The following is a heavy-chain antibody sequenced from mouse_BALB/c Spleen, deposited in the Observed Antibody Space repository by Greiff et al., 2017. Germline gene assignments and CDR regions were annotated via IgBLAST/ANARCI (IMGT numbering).Heavy chain of an antibody. CDR1: GFTFSNYW. J-gene: IGHJ3*01. V-gene: IGHV6-6*02. D-gene: IGHD2-1*01. CDR2: IRLKSNNYAT. CDR3: TVSTIRAWFAY. Sequence: EVKLMESGGGLVQPGGSMKLSCVASGFTFSNYWMNWVRQSPEKGLEWVAEIRLKSNNYATHYAESVKGRFTISRDDSKSSVYLQMNNLRAEDTGIYYCTVSTIRAWFAYWGQGTLVTVSA.